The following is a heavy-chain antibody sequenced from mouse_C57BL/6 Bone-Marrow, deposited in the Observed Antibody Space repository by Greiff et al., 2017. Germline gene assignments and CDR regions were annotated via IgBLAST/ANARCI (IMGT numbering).Heavy chain of an antibody. Sequence: EVMLVESGGDLVKPGGSLKLSCAASGFTFSSYGMSWVRQTPDKRLEWVATISSGGSYTYYPDSVKGRFTISRDNAKNTLYLQMSSLKSEDTAMYDCARLYYYGSPWFAYWGQGTLVTVSA. J-gene: IGHJ3*01. CDR1: GFTFSSYG. CDR3: ARLYYYGSPWFAY. V-gene: IGHV5-6*01. CDR2: ISSGGSYT. D-gene: IGHD1-1*01.